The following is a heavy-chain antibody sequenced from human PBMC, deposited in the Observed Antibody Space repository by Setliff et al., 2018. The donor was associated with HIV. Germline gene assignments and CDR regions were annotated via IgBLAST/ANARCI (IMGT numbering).Heavy chain of an antibody. J-gene: IGHJ4*02. V-gene: IGHV1-24*01. CDR2: FDPEDGDT. CDR1: GYTLSELT. D-gene: IGHD6-19*01. Sequence: ASVKVSCKVSGYTLSELTMHWVRQAPGKGLEWMGRFDPEDGDTLYAQRLQGRVTMTEDSSTDTAYMELSSLTSDETAVYYCATAKEHWLSEGGFDYWGQGTLVTVSS. CDR3: ATAKEHWLSEGGFDY.